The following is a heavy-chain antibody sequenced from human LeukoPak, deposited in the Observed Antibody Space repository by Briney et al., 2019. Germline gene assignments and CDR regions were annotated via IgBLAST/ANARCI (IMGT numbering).Heavy chain of an antibody. D-gene: IGHD3-9*01. CDR3: AVDYDILTGYPWTDAFDI. CDR2: ISSSSSYI. Sequence: GGSLRLSCAASGFTFSSYSMNWVRQAPGKGLEWVSSISSSSSYIYYADSVKGRFTISRDNAKNSLYLQMNSLRAEDTAVYYCAVDYDILTGYPWTDAFDIWGQGTMVTVSS. CDR1: GFTFSSYS. V-gene: IGHV3-21*01. J-gene: IGHJ3*02.